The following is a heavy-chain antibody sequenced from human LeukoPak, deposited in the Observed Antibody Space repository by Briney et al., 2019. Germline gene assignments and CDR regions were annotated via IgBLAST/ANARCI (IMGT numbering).Heavy chain of an antibody. CDR3: ARRHQITSYSPYAFAV. D-gene: IGHD2-15*01. Sequence: SETLSLTCTVSGASLTNYYLSWIRQPPGKGLEWIGNIHYSGFTNYNPSLKSRVTTLVDMSTKSFSLELTSVTAADTAVYFCARRHQITSYSPYAFAVWGPGRLVTVSS. V-gene: IGHV4-59*08. CDR2: IHYSGFT. CDR1: GASLTNYY. J-gene: IGHJ3*01.